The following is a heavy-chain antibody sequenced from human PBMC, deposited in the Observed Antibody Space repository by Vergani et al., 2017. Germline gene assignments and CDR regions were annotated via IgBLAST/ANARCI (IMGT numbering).Heavy chain of an antibody. CDR2: NHPADSDT. J-gene: IGHJ4*02. CDR3: ARLYGRDSSGSKYFDY. CDR1: GYSFTNYW. V-gene: IGHV5-51*01. Sequence: EVQLVQSGAEVKKPGESLKISCQISGYSFTNYWIGWVRQMPGKGLEWMGINHPADSDTRYSTSFQGQVTISVDKSISTAYLQRSSLRASDSAMYYCARLYGRDSSGSKYFDYWGEGTRVTVSS. D-gene: IGHD3-22*01.